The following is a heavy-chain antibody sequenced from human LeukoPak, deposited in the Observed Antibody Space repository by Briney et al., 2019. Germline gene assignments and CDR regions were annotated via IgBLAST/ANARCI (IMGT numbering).Heavy chain of an antibody. V-gene: IGHV3-21*06. CDR2: ISSSSSYI. CDR1: GFTFSSYS. D-gene: IGHD6-19*01. CDR3: ARAAGSSGWST. Sequence: GGSLRLSCAASGFTFSSYSMNWVRQAPVKGLEWVSSISSSSSYIYYADSVKGRFTISRDNAKNSLYLQMNNLRAEDTAVYYCARAAGSSGWSTWGQGTLVTVSS. J-gene: IGHJ5*02.